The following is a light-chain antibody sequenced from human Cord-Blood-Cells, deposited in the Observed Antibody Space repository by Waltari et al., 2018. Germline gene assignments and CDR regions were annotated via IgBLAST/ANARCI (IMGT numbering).Light chain of an antibody. CDR2: DAS. J-gene: IGKJ3*01. CDR3: QQYNSYLFT. Sequence: DIQMTQSPSTLSASVGDRVTITCRASQSISSWLAWYQQKPGKAPKLLIYDASSLESGVPSRFSGSGSGTEFTLTISSLQPDDFATYYCQQYNSYLFTFGPRTKVDIK. V-gene: IGKV1-5*01. CDR1: QSISSW.